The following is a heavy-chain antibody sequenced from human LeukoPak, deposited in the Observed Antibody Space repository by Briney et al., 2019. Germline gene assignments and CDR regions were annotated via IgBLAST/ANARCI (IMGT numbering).Heavy chain of an antibody. V-gene: IGHV3-33*01. D-gene: IGHD6-19*01. Sequence: PGRSLRLSCAASGFTFSGYGMHWVRQAPGKGLEWVAVIWYDGSNKYYADSVKGRFTISRDNSKNTLYLQMNSLRAEDTAVYYCARDDVAVTGALDFWGQGTLVTVSS. CDR1: GFTFSGYG. CDR2: IWYDGSNK. CDR3: ARDDVAVTGALDF. J-gene: IGHJ4*02.